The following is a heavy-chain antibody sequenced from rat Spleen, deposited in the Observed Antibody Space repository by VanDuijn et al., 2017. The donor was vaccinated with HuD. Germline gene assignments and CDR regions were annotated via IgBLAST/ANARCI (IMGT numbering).Heavy chain of an antibody. J-gene: IGHJ2*01. Sequence: EVQLVESGGGLVQPGRSLKLSCAASGFTFSDYNMAWVRQAPTKGLEWVATISYDGSSIYYRDSVKGRFTISRHNAKSTLYLQMDSLRSEDTATHYCARHGFRGYYFDYWGQGVMVTVSS. CDR1: GFTFSDYN. CDR3: ARHGFRGYYFDY. V-gene: IGHV5-7*01. CDR2: ISYDGSSI. D-gene: IGHD4-1*01.